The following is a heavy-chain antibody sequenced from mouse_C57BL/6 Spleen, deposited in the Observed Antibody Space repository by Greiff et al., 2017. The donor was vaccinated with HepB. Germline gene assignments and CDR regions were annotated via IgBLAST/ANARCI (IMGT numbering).Heavy chain of an antibody. CDR1: GYTFTSYW. D-gene: IGHD2-3*01. J-gene: IGHJ4*01. Sequence: VQLQQSGAELVQPGASVKLSCKASGYTFTSYWMQWVKQRPGQGLEWIGEIDPSDSYTNYNQKFKGKATLTVDTSSSTAYMQLSSLTSEDSAVYYCARWLLRGNYAMDYGGQGTSVTVSS. V-gene: IGHV1-50*01. CDR3: ARWLLRGNYAMDY. CDR2: IDPSDSYT.